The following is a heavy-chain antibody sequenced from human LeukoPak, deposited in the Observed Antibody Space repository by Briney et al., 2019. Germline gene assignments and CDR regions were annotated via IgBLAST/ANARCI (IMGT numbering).Heavy chain of an antibody. CDR1: GFTFSSYG. CDR2: INWNGGST. J-gene: IGHJ4*02. Sequence: PGGSLRLSCAASGFTFSSYGMHWVRQAPGKGLEWVSGINWNGGSTGYADSVKGRFTISRDNAKNSLYLQMNSLRAEDTALYYCARRITLVRGVNIRYYFDYWGQGTLVTVSS. V-gene: IGHV3-20*04. CDR3: ARRITLVRGVNIRYYFDY. D-gene: IGHD3-10*01.